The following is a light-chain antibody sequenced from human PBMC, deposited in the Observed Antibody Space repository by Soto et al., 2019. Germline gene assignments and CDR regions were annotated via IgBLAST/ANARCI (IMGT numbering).Light chain of an antibody. CDR3: TSYSGVNQVL. CDR2: QVN. J-gene: IGLJ3*02. V-gene: IGLV2-8*01. Sequence: QSVLTQPPSASGSPGQSVTISCTGTSSDVGNYNYVSWYQQHPGKAPRLMIYQVNKRPSGVPDRFSGSKSGNTASLTVSGRQAEDEADYYCTSYSGVNQVLFGGGTKLTVL. CDR1: SSDVGNYNY.